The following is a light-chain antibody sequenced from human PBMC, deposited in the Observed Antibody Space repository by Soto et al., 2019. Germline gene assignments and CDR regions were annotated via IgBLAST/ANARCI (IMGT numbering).Light chain of an antibody. V-gene: IGKV1-33*01. CDR2: DAS. CDR1: QDISHY. J-gene: IGKJ1*01. Sequence: IQMTQSPSSLSASVGDRVSITCQASQDISHYLNWYQQKPGQAPKVLIFDASNLETGVPSRFSGSGSGTHFTLTISSLQPEDIATYYCQQFDIFGWTFGQGTKVDIK. CDR3: QQFDIFGWT.